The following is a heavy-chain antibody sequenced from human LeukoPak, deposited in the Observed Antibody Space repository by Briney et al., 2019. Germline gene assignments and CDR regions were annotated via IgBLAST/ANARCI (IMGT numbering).Heavy chain of an antibody. CDR3: AGTYYDILTDELADDY. Sequence: SETLSLTCTVSGGSISSYSWSWIRQPAGKGLEWIGRIFASGSTKYNPSLKSRVTISVDTSKNQFSLKLSSVTAADTAVYYCAGTYYDILTDELADDYWGQGTLVTVSS. CDR2: IFASGST. CDR1: GGSISSYS. V-gene: IGHV4-4*07. J-gene: IGHJ4*02. D-gene: IGHD3-9*01.